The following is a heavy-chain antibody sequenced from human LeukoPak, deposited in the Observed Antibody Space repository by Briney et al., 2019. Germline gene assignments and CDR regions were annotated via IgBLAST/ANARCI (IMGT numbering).Heavy chain of an antibody. CDR1: GGSISSYY. CDR3: ASETGYDFWSGYGY. CDR2: IYYSGST. D-gene: IGHD3-3*01. Sequence: PSETLSLTCTVSGGSISSYYWSWIRQPPGKGLEWIGYIYYSGSTNYNPSLKSRVTISVDTSKNQFSLKLSSVTAADTAVYCCASETGYDFWSGYGYWGQGTLVTVSS. V-gene: IGHV4-59*01. J-gene: IGHJ4*02.